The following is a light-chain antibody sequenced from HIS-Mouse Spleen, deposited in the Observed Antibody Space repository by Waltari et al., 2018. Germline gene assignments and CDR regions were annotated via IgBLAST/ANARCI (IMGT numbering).Light chain of an antibody. J-gene: IGLJ1*01. CDR2: DVI. CDR1: SSDVGGYNY. Sequence: QSALTQPRSVSGSPGQSVPIPCTGTSSDVGGYNYVAWYQQHPGKAPKLMIYDVIKRPSGVPDRFSGSKSGNTASLTISGLQAEDEADYYCCSYAGSYTGVFGTGTKVTVL. V-gene: IGLV2-11*01. CDR3: CSYAGSYTGV.